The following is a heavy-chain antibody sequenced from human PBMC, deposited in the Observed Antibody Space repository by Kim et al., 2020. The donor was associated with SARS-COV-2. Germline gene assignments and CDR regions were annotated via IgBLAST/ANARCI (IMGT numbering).Heavy chain of an antibody. J-gene: IGHJ5*02. D-gene: IGHD3-22*01. CDR3: ARQGSGYYYPNWFDP. V-gene: IGHV4-39*01. Sequence: LSPKSRVTISVDTSKTPFSLELSSVTAADTAVYYCARQGSGYYYPNWFDPWGQGTLVTVSS.